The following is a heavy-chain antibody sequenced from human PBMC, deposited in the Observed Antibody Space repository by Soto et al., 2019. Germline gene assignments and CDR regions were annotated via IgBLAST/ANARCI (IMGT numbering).Heavy chain of an antibody. CDR1: GYTFTSYD. CDR2: MNPNSGNT. V-gene: IGHV1-8*01. Sequence: AASVKVSCKASGYTFTSYDINWVRQATGQGLEWMGWMNPNSGNTGYAQKFQGRVTMTRNTSISTAYMELSSLRSEDTAVYYCARVDPYYYGMDVWGQGTTVTVSS. J-gene: IGHJ6*02. CDR3: ARVDPYYYGMDV.